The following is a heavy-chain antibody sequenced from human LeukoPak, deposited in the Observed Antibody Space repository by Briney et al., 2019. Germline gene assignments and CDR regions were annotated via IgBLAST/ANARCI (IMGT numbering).Heavy chain of an antibody. J-gene: IGHJ3*02. CDR3: ANEHGGYYAFYI. Sequence: GGSLRLSCAASGFTFDDYAMHWVRQAPGKGLEWVSLISGDGGSTYYAHSVERLFSISRDNSKHSLYLQMNSVRSEDSAVYYCANEHGGYYAFYIWVEGRMVTVS. D-gene: IGHD5-12*01. CDR1: GFTFDDYA. CDR2: ISGDGGST. V-gene: IGHV3-43*02.